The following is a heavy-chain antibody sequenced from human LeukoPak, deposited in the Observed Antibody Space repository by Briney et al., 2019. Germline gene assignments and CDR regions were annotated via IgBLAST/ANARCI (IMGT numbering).Heavy chain of an antibody. D-gene: IGHD3-16*01. V-gene: IGHV4-39*01. CDR1: GGSISSSDYY. CDR2: IFYSGTT. CDR3: ARVNTLGVPSP. Sequence: SETLSLTYTVSGGSISSSDYYWGWIRQPPGKGLEWIASIFYSGTTHYNPSHQSRVTMSVDTSKNQFSLKLSSVTAADTAVYYCARVNTLGVPSPWGQGILVTVSS. J-gene: IGHJ5*02.